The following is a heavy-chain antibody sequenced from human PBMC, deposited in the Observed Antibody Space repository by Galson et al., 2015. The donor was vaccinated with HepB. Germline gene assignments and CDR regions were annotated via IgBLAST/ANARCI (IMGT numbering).Heavy chain of an antibody. Sequence: SVKVSCKASGGTFSSYTISWVRQAPGQGLEWMGRIIPILGIANYAQKFQGRVTITADKSTSTAYMELSSLRSEDTAVYYCARGPGAVAKGTNYFQHWGQGTLVTVSS. CDR3: ARGPGAVAKGTNYFQH. D-gene: IGHD6-19*01. V-gene: IGHV1-69*02. J-gene: IGHJ1*01. CDR2: IIPILGIA. CDR1: GGTFSSYT.